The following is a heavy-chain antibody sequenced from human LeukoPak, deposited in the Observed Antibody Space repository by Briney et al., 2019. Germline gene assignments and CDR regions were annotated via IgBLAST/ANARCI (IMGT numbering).Heavy chain of an antibody. CDR2: IYSTGNT. CDR3: ARGDDRGMATIGWDY. Sequence: SETLSLTCTVSGGSISTSTNYWGWIRQPPGKVLEWIGGIYSTGNTKSNPSLKSRVTISVDTSKNQFSLKLSSVTAADTAVYYCARGDDRGMATIGWDYWGQGTLVTVSS. CDR1: GGSISTSTNY. V-gene: IGHV4-39*07. J-gene: IGHJ4*02. D-gene: IGHD5-24*01.